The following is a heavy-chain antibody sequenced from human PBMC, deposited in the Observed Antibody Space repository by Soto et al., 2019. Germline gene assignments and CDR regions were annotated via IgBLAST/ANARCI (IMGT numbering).Heavy chain of an antibody. CDR3: ATKVILEY. D-gene: IGHD3-16*02. CDR1: GVTFSSYS. V-gene: IGHV3-48*04. CDR2: ISSSSSTI. J-gene: IGHJ4*02. Sequence: GGSLRLSCAASGVTFSSYSMNWVRQAPGKGLEWVSYISSSSSTIYYADSVKGRFTISRDNAKNSLYLQMNSLTAEDTAVYYCATKVILEYWGQGTLVTVSS.